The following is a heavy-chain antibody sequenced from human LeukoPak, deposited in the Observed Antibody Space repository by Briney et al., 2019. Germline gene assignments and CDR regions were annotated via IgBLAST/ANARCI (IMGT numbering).Heavy chain of an antibody. V-gene: IGHV3-30*18. J-gene: IGHJ3*01. CDR3: AKGTAMV. Sequence: GGSLRLSCAASGFTFSSYGMHWVRQAPGKGLEWVAVISYDGSNKYYADSVKGRFTISRDNSKNTLYLQMNSLRAEDTAVYYCAKGTAMVWGQGTIVTVSS. CDR1: GFTFSSYG. D-gene: IGHD5-18*01. CDR2: ISYDGSNK.